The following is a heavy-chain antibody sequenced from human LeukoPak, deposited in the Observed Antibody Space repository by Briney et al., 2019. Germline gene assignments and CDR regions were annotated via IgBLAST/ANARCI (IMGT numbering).Heavy chain of an antibody. CDR2: INSDGSST. V-gene: IGHV3-74*01. D-gene: IGHD3-16*01. CDR1: GFTFSSYW. J-gene: IGHJ5*02. CDR3: ARGASNWFDP. Sequence: GGTLSLSCAASGFTFSSYWMHWVRQAPGKGLVWVSRINSDGSSTSYADSVNGRFTISRDNAKNTLYLQMNSLRAEDTAVYYCARGASNWFDPWGQGTLVTVSS.